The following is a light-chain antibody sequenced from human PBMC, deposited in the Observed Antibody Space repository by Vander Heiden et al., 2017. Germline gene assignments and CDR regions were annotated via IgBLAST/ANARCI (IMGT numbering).Light chain of an antibody. CDR3: QQRSNWPLWT. Sequence: EIVLTQSPATLSLSPGERATLSCRASQSVSSYLAWYQQQPGQAPTLLIYYASNRATAIPARFSGSGSGTDFTLTISSREPEDYAVYYCQQRSNWPLWTFGQGTKVEIK. J-gene: IGKJ1*01. V-gene: IGKV3-11*01. CDR2: YAS. CDR1: QSVSSY.